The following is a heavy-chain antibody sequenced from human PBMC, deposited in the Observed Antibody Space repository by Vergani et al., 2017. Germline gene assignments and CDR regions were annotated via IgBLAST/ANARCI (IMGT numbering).Heavy chain of an antibody. Sequence: QLQLQESGSGLVKPSQTLSLTCAVSGGSISSGGYSWSWIRQPPGKGLEWIGYIYHSGSTYYNPSLKSRVTISVDTSKNQFSLKLSSVTAADTAVYYCARPTTVTMRDDAFDIWGQGTMVTVSS. V-gene: IGHV4-30-2*01. CDR3: ARPTTVTMRDDAFDI. CDR1: GGSISSGGYS. D-gene: IGHD4-17*01. CDR2: IYHSGST. J-gene: IGHJ3*02.